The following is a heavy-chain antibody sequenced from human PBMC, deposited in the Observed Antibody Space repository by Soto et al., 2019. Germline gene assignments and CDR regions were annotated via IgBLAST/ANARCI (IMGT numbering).Heavy chain of an antibody. CDR3: ARRSPSWAFDI. CDR2: ISGSGSST. CDR1: GFTFSNYD. V-gene: IGHV3-23*01. D-gene: IGHD2-15*01. Sequence: EVQLLESGGGLVQPGGSLRLSCAASGFTFSNYDMNWVRQAPGKGLEWVSVISGSGSSTYYADSVKGRFSISRDHSKNTLYLQMSSLRADDTALYYCARRSPSWAFDIWGQGTMVTVSS. J-gene: IGHJ3*02.